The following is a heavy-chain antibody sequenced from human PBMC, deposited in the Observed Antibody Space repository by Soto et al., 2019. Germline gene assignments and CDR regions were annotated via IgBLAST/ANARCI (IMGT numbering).Heavy chain of an antibody. CDR2: IYWNDDK. Sequence: QITLKESGPTLVKPTQTLTLTCTFSGFSLSTSGVGVGWIRQPPGKALEWLALIYWNDDKRYSPSLKSRLTITNDTYKNQVVLTMTNMDPVDTATYYCAHSGPYYYGMDVWGQGTTVTVSS. CDR3: AHSGPYYYGMDV. CDR1: GFSLSTSGVG. J-gene: IGHJ6*02. V-gene: IGHV2-5*01.